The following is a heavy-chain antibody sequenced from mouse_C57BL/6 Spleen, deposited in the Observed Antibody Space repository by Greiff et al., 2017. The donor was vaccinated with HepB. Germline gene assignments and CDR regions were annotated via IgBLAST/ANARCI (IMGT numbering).Heavy chain of an antibody. J-gene: IGHJ4*01. CDR3: ARSYSNYEDAMDY. CDR1: GYTFTDYY. Sequence: QVQLQQSGAELVRPGASVKLSCKASGYTFTDYYINWVKQRPGQGLEWIARIYPGSGNTYYNEKFKGKATLTAEKSSSTAYMQLSSLTSEDSAVYFCARSYSNYEDAMDYWGQGTSVTVSS. CDR2: IYPGSGNT. D-gene: IGHD2-5*01. V-gene: IGHV1-76*01.